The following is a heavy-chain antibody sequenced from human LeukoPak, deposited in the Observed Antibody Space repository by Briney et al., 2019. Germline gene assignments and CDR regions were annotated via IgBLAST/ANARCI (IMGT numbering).Heavy chain of an antibody. D-gene: IGHD6-6*01. CDR2: ISYDGSRK. V-gene: IGHV3-30-3*01. CDR1: GFTFNNYA. Sequence: PGGSLRLSCAASGFTFNNYAMHWVRQAPGKGLEWVAVISYDGSRKYYADSLKCRFTISRDNSKNTLYLQMNSLRADDTAVYYCAIGARMIGSSPFDYWGQGTLVTVSS. J-gene: IGHJ4*02. CDR3: AIGARMIGSSPFDY.